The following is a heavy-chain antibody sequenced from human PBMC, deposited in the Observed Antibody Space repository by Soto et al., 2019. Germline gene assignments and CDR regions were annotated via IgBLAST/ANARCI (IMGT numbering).Heavy chain of an antibody. J-gene: IGHJ4*02. CDR1: GGSISSGDYY. V-gene: IGHV4-30-4*01. CDR2: IYYSGST. CDR3: ARAEQRIMASNPYVDY. D-gene: IGHD5-12*01. Sequence: SETLPPTCTVSGGSISSGDYYWSWIRQPPGKGLEWIGYIYYSGSTYYNPSLKSRVTISVDTSKNQFSLKLSSVTAADTAVYYCARAEQRIMASNPYVDYWCQGTMVTVYS.